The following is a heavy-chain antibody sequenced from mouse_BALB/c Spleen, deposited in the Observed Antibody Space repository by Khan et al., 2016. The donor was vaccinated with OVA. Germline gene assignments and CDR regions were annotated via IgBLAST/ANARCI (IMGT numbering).Heavy chain of an antibody. CDR1: GFTFSDYY. V-gene: IGHV5-4*02. CDR2: ISDGGSYT. J-gene: IGHJ3*01. D-gene: IGHD2-1*01. CDR3: ARGYYGNPFAY. Sequence: EVQLQESGGGLVKPGGSLKLSCAASGFTFSDYYMYWVRQTPEKRLEWVATISDGGSYTYYPDSVKGRFTISRDDAKNNLYLQLSSLKSDDTAMDYCARGYYGNPFAYWGQGTLVTVSA.